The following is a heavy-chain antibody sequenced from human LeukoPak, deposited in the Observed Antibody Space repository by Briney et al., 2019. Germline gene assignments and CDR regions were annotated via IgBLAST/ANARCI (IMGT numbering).Heavy chain of an antibody. CDR1: GFTFSSYS. J-gene: IGHJ5*02. CDR3: AKWGGSGSRHFDP. D-gene: IGHD3-10*01. Sequence: GGSLRLSCAASGFTFSSYSMNWVRQAPGKGLEWVSAISGSGGSTYYADSVKGRFTISRDNSKNTLYLQMNSLRAEDTAVYYCAKWGGSGSRHFDPWGQGTLVTVSS. CDR2: ISGSGGST. V-gene: IGHV3-23*01.